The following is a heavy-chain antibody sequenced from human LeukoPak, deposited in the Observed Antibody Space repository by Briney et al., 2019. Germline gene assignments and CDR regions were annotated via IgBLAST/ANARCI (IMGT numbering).Heavy chain of an antibody. V-gene: IGHV3-23*01. CDR1: GFTFSSYA. D-gene: IGHD1-1*01. CDR2: ISGSGGST. CDR3: AKDGTDYYYYGMDV. Sequence: GGSLRLSCAASGFTFSSYAMSWVCQAPGKGLEWVSAISGSGGSTYYADSVKGRFTISRDNSKNTLYLQMNSLRAEDTAVYYCAKDGTDYYYYGMDVWGKGTTVTVSS. J-gene: IGHJ6*04.